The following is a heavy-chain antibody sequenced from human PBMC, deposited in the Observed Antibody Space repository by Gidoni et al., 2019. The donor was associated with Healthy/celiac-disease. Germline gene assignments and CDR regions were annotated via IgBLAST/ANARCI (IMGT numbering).Heavy chain of an antibody. V-gene: IGHV3-23*01. CDR2: ISGRGGST. CDR1: GFTFSSCA. Sequence: EVQPLESGGGLVQPGGSLRLSWGVSGFTFSSCAMSWVRQAPGEGLEWVSAISGRGGSTYYADSVKGRFTISRDNSKNTLYLQMNSLRAEDTAVYYCAKEWELLAFDYWGQGTLVTVSS. J-gene: IGHJ4*02. CDR3: AKEWELLAFDY. D-gene: IGHD1-26*01.